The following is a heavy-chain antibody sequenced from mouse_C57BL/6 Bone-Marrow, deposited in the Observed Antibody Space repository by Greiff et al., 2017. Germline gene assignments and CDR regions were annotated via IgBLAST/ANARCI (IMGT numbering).Heavy chain of an antibody. CDR1: GYTFTDYY. CDR3: AIPYYDYDVGFAY. J-gene: IGHJ3*01. Sequence: EVKLQQSGPELVKPGASVKISCKASGYTFTDYYMNWVKQSHGKSLEWIGDINPNNGGTSYNQKFKGKATLTVDKSSSKAYMELRCLTSGDSAVYYCAIPYYDYDVGFAYWGQGTLVTVSA. V-gene: IGHV1-26*01. D-gene: IGHD2-4*01. CDR2: INPNNGGT.